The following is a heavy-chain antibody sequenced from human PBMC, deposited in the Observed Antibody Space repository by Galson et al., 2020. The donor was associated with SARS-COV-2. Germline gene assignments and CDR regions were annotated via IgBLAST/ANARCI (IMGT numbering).Heavy chain of an antibody. CDR3: AGDLAI. CDR2: INSHCRSI. CDR1: GFAFRNYL. Sequence: GSLMIPRAASGFAFRNYLLHLVRPTPAKGLESVSRINSHCRSITYADSVKCRLTIPSDKAKHTLYLQMNSLSSEGTALYNCAGDLAIWGQGNLVSVST. V-gene: IGHV3-74*01. J-gene: IGHJ1*01.